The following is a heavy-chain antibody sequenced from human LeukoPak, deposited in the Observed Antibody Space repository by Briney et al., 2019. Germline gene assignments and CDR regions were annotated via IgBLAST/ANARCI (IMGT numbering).Heavy chain of an antibody. D-gene: IGHD6-19*01. CDR2: IYSSGST. Sequence: SETLSLTCTVSGGSISSYYWSWIRQPAGKGLEWIGRIYSSGSTNYNPSLKSRVAVSVDTSKNQFSLKLSSVTAADTAVYYCARGPRSSDWYSIDYWGRGTLVTVSS. J-gene: IGHJ4*02. CDR1: GGSISSYY. CDR3: ARGPRSSDWYSIDY. V-gene: IGHV4-4*07.